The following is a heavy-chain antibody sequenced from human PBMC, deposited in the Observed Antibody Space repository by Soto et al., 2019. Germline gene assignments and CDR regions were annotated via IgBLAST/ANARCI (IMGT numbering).Heavy chain of an antibody. CDR2: ISYDGSNK. J-gene: IGHJ6*02. D-gene: IGHD2-21*02. CDR3: ARGAFCGADCYPMDV. V-gene: IGHV3-30*03. Sequence: GGSLRLSCAASGFTFSSYGMHWVRQAPGKGLEWVAVISYDGSNKYYADSVKGRFTISRDNSKNTLYLQMNSLRAEDTAVYYCARGAFCGADCYPMDVWGQGTTVTVSS. CDR1: GFTFSSYG.